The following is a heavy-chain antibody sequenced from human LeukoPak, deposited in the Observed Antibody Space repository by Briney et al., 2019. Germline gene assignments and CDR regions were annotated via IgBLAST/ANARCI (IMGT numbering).Heavy chain of an antibody. CDR1: GGSISSHY. J-gene: IGHJ6*03. V-gene: IGHV4-59*11. CDR2: IYYSGGT. CDR3: ARVFKSGYYYYMDV. Sequence: SETLSLTCTVSGGSISSHYWSWIRQPPGKGLEWIGYIYYSGGTNYNPSLKSRVTISVDTSKNQFSLKLSSVTAADTAVYYCARVFKSGYYYYMDVWGKGTTVTVSS.